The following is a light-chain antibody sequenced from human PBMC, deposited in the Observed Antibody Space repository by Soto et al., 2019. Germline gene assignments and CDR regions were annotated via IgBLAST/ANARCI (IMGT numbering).Light chain of an antibody. CDR2: GAS. Sequence: EIVLTQSPGTLSLSPGERATLSCRASQSVSSSYLAWYQQKPGQAPRLLIYGASSRATVFPDRFSGSGSGTDFPLTISRLEPEDFAVYYCQQDGSSPLYGFGQGTKLEIK. V-gene: IGKV3-20*01. CDR1: QSVSSSY. CDR3: QQDGSSPLYG. J-gene: IGKJ2*03.